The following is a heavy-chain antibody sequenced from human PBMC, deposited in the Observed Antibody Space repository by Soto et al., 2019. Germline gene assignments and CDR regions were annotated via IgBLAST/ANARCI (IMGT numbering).Heavy chain of an antibody. CDR3: VRYLLSSSPKGDYYDYYGMDV. J-gene: IGHJ6*02. CDR2: ISSSSKYI. CDR1: GFTFSRYS. V-gene: IGHV3-21*01. D-gene: IGHD6-6*01. Sequence: GGSLRLSCEVSGFTFSRYSMNWVRQAPGKGLDWVSSISSSSKYIYYADSVKGRFTISRDNAKNSLSLQMNRLRAEDTAIYYCVRYLLSSSPKGDYYDYYGMDVWGQGTTVTVSS.